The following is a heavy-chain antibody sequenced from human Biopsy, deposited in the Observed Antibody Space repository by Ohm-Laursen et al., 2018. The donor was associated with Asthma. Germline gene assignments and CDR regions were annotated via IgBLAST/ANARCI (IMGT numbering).Heavy chain of an antibody. Sequence: TLSLTCSLSSGSGGYMRSGNYYWGWIRQPPGKGLEWIGSIYYSGTTYYNPSLESRVTVSADTSKNQFSLKLTSVPAADTAVYYCVRGSSSWHHGPFHCYYGLDVWGQGTTATVSS. V-gene: IGHV4-39*01. J-gene: IGHJ6*02. CDR1: SGSGGYMRSGNYY. D-gene: IGHD6-13*01. CDR2: IYYSGTT. CDR3: VRGSSSWHHGPFHCYYGLDV.